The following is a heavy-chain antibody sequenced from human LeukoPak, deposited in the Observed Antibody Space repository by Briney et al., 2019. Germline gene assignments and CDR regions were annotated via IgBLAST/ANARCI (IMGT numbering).Heavy chain of an antibody. CDR2: IYSGGST. CDR3: ARGYRGFGELWNAFDI. CDR1: GFTFSDYG. D-gene: IGHD3-10*01. Sequence: NPGGSLRLSCAASGFTFSDYGMHWVRQAPGKGLEWVSVIYSGGSTYYADSVKGRFTISRDNSKNTLYLQMNSLRAEDTAVYYCARGYRGFGELWNAFDIWGQGTMVTVSS. J-gene: IGHJ3*02. V-gene: IGHV3-66*01.